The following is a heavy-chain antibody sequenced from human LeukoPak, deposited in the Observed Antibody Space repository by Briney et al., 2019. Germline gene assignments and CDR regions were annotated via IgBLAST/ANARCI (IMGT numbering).Heavy chain of an antibody. CDR1: GGSISSGGYY. V-gene: IGHV4-30-2*01. CDR2: IYHSGST. CDR3: ARGAVTGSSWGIFDY. D-gene: IGHD6-13*01. J-gene: IGHJ4*02. Sequence: SQTLSLTCTVSGGSISSGGYYWSWIRQPPGKGLEWIGYIYHSGSTYYNPSLKSRVTISVDTSKNQFSLKLSSVTAADTAVYYCARGAVTGSSWGIFDYWGQGTLVTVSS.